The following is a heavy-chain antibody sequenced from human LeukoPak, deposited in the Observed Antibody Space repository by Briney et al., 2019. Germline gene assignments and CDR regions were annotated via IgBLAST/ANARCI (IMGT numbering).Heavy chain of an antibody. J-gene: IGHJ4*02. CDR2: IYYSGST. D-gene: IGHD1-1*01. Sequence: PSETLSLTCTVSGGSISSSSYYWGWIRQPPGKGLEWIGSIYYSGSTYYNPSLKSRVTISVDTSKNQFSLKLSSVTAADTAVYYCARTRERSSFYFDYWGQGTLVTVSS. CDR3: ARTRERSSFYFDY. CDR1: GGSISSSSYY. V-gene: IGHV4-39*01.